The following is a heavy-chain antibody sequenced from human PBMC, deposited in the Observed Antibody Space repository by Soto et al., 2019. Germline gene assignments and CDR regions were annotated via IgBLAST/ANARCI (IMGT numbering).Heavy chain of an antibody. V-gene: IGHV3-23*01. CDR1: GGTCSSYA. CDR3: AKDRPTNHDFWSGPIGNNWFDP. J-gene: IGHJ5*02. CDR2: ISGSGGST. Sequence: GGSLRLSCAASGGTCSSYAMSWVRQAPGKGLEWVSAISGSGGSTYYADSVKGRFTISRDNSKNTLYLQMNSLRAEDTAVYYCAKDRPTNHDFWSGPIGNNWFDPWGQGTLVTVSS. D-gene: IGHD3-3*01.